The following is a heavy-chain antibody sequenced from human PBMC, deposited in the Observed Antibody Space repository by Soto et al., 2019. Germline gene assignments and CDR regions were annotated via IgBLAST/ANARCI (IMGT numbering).Heavy chain of an antibody. D-gene: IGHD4-17*01. Sequence: QVQLQESGPGLVKPSQTLSLTCTVSGGSISSGGYYWSWIRQHPGKGLEWIGYIYYSGSTYYNPSLKSRVTISVDTSKNHFSLKLSSVTAADTAVYYCATVTFFESYYYYGMDVWGQGTTVTVSS. V-gene: IGHV4-31*03. CDR2: IYYSGST. CDR3: ATVTFFESYYYYGMDV. J-gene: IGHJ6*02. CDR1: GGSISSGGYY.